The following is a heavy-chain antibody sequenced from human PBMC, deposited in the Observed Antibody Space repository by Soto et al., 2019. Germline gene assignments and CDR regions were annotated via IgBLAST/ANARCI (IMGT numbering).Heavy chain of an antibody. J-gene: IGHJ6*02. D-gene: IGHD6-19*01. Sequence: GESLKISCKSSGYSFTSYWISWVRQMPGKGLEWMGRIDPSDSYTNYSPSFQGHVTISADKSTSTAYLQWSSLKASDTAMYYCARLPPVVQWLVSYYYYGMDFWGQGTTVTVSS. CDR3: ARLPPVVQWLVSYYYYGMDF. CDR2: IDPSDSYT. V-gene: IGHV5-10-1*01. CDR1: GYSFTSYW.